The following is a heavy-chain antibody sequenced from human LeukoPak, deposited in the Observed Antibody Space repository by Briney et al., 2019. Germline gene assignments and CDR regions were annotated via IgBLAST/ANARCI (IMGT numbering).Heavy chain of an antibody. Sequence: GGSLRLSCAASGFTFDDYAMHWVRQAPGKGLEWVSGISWNSGSIGYADSVKGRFTISRDNAKNSLYLQMNSLRAEDTALYYCAKGPYGSGWYYFDYWGQGTLVTVSS. CDR3: AKGPYGSGWYYFDY. CDR2: ISWNSGSI. D-gene: IGHD6-19*01. V-gene: IGHV3-9*01. J-gene: IGHJ4*02. CDR1: GFTFDDYA.